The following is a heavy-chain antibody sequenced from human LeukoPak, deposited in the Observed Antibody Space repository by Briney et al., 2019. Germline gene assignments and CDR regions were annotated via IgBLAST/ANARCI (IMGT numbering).Heavy chain of an antibody. V-gene: IGHV4-34*01. J-gene: IGHJ3*02. D-gene: IGHD2-15*01. CDR2: INHSGST. CDR1: GGSFSGYY. Sequence: PSETLSLTCAVYGGSFSGYYWSWIRQPPGKGLEWIGEINHSGSTNYNPSLKSRVTISADTSKNQFSLKLSSVTAADTAVYYCARRSGFVVVVAATSNAFDIWGQGTMVTVSS. CDR3: ARRSGFVVVVAATSNAFDI.